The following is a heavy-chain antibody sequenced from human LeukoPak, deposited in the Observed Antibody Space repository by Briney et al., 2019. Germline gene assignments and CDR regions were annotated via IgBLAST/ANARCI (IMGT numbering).Heavy chain of an antibody. CDR1: GYTFTSYG. CDR2: ISAYNGNT. J-gene: IGHJ6*02. CDR3: ARDEGVAAAGTYYYYGMDV. V-gene: IGHV1-18*01. Sequence: ASVKVSCKASGYTFTSYGISWVRQAPGQGLEWMGWISAYNGNTNYAQKLQGRVTMTTDTSTSTAYMELRSLRSDDTAVYYCARDEGVAAAGTYYYYGMDVWGQGTTVTVSS. D-gene: IGHD6-13*01.